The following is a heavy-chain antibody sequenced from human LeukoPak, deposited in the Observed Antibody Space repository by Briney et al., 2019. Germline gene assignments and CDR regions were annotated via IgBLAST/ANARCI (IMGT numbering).Heavy chain of an antibody. Sequence: GGSLRLSCAASGFTFSSYAMNWVRQAPGKGLEWVSVISGSGVNTYYADSVTGRFTISRDNSKNTLYLQMNSLRAEDTAVYYCAKDVQYYYGSGSYFIYWGQGTLVTVSS. CDR1: GFTFSSYA. V-gene: IGHV3-23*01. CDR2: ISGSGVNT. D-gene: IGHD3-10*01. J-gene: IGHJ4*02. CDR3: AKDVQYYYGSGSYFIY.